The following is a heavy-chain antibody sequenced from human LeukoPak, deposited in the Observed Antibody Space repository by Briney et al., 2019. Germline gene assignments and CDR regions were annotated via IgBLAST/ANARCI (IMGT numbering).Heavy chain of an antibody. Sequence: PSETLSLTCTVSGGSISSGSYYWSWIRQPAGKGLEWIGRIYTSGSTNYNPSLKSRVTISVDTSKNQFSLKLSSVTAADTAVYYCARAALSYYYDSSGSHPGQYYYYYMDVWGKGTTVTVSS. J-gene: IGHJ6*03. CDR2: IYTSGST. D-gene: IGHD3-22*01. V-gene: IGHV4-61*02. CDR3: ARAALSYYYDSSGSHPGQYYYYYMDV. CDR1: GGSISSGSYY.